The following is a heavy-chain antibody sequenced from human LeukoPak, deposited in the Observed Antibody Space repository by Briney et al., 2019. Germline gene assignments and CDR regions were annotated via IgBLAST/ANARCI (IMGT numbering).Heavy chain of an antibody. D-gene: IGHD3-16*01. Sequence: ASVKVSCKASGYTFTDYYMHWVRQAPGQGLEWMGWINPNSGGTKYAQKFQGRVTMTRDTSISTAYMELSRLSSDDTALYYCARDGALDCWGQGTLVTVSS. CDR1: GYTFTDYY. CDR2: INPNSGGT. J-gene: IGHJ4*02. V-gene: IGHV1-2*02. CDR3: ARDGALDC.